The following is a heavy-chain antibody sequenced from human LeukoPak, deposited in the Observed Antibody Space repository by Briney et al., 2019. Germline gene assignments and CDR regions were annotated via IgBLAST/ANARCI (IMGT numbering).Heavy chain of an antibody. D-gene: IGHD6-19*01. CDR2: IYNSGST. CDR1: GGSISSYY. CDR3: AREYSSGWYPYYFDY. J-gene: IGHJ4*02. Sequence: SETLSLTCSVSGGSISSYYWSWIRQSPGKGLEWIGYIYNSGSTNYNDSLKSRVFISVDTSKNHFSLNLNSVTAADTAVYYCAREYSSGWYPYYFDYWGQGTLVTVSS. V-gene: IGHV4-59*01.